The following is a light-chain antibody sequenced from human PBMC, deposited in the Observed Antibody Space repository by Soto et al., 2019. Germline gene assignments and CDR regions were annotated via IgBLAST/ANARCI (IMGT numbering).Light chain of an antibody. V-gene: IGLV2-8*01. CDR3: SSSAGSNNYV. J-gene: IGLJ1*01. CDR2: EVR. CDR1: SSDVGGYNF. Sequence: QSVLTQPPSASGSPGQSVTISCSGTSSDVGGYNFVSWYQQHPGKAPKFLIYEVRKRPSGVPARFSGSKSGNTASLTISGLHAEDEADYYCSSSAGSNNYVFGTGTKVTVL.